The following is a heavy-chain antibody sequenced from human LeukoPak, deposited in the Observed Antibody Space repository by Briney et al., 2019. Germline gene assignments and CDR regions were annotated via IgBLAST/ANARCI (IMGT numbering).Heavy chain of an antibody. CDR1: GFTVSTNY. CDR2: IYSGGST. CDR3: ARGRGTYYFDY. V-gene: IGHV3-53*01. D-gene: IGHD3-10*01. Sequence: GGSLRLSCAASGFTVSTNYMSWVRQAPGKGLEWVSVIYSGGSTYYADSVKGRFTVSRDNSKNTLYLQMNSLRAEDTAVYYCARGRGTYYFDYWGQGTLVTVSS. J-gene: IGHJ4*02.